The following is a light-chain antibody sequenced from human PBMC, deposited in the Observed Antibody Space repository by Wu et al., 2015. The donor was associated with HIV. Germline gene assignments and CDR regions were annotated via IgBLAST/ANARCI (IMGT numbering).Light chain of an antibody. CDR2: SAS. CDR3: QQYNTYPLA. V-gene: IGKV1-8*01. J-gene: IGKJ4*01. Sequence: AIRMTQSPSSLSASTGDRVTITCRACQDIKSNLAWYQQKPGKAPNLLIYSASTLHSGVPSRFSGSGSGTDFTLTISCLQSEDFASYYCQQYNTYPLAFGGGTKVEIK. CDR1: QDIKSN.